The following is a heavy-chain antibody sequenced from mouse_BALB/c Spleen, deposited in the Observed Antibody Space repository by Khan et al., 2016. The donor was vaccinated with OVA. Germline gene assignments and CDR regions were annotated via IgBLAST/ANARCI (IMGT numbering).Heavy chain of an antibody. CDR2: INSNTGEA. J-gene: IGHJ2*01. Sequence: QIQLVQSGPELKKPGETVKISCKASGYTFTNYGMNWVKQAPGKGLKWMGWINSNTGEAAYAEEFKGRFAFSLETSARTAFLQINNLKNEDTATYFCARPDYWGQGTTLTVSS. CDR1: GYTFTNYG. V-gene: IGHV9-3*02. CDR3: ARPDY.